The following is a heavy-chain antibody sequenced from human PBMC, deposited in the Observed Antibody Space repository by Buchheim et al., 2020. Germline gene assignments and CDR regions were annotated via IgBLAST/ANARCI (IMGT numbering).Heavy chain of an antibody. CDR1: GFTFSSYW. J-gene: IGHJ6*02. V-gene: IGHV3-7*01. CDR2: IKQDGSEK. D-gene: IGHD3-3*01. CDR3: ARFGDFWSGYSDYYYGMDV. Sequence: EVQLVESGGGLVQPGGSLRLSCAASGFTFSSYWMSWVRQAPGKGLEWVANIKQDGSEKYYVDSLKGRFTISRDNAKNSLYLQMNSLRAEDTAVYYCARFGDFWSGYSDYYYGMDVWGQGTT.